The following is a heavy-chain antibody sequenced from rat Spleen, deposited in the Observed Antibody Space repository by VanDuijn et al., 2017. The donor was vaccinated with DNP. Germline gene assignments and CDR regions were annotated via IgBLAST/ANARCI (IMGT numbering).Heavy chain of an antibody. D-gene: IGHD4-3*01. CDR3: VRWNSGHFDY. J-gene: IGHJ2*01. CDR2: ITYDGGST. V-gene: IGHV5-20*01. CDR1: GFTFSHYY. Sequence: EVQLVESGGGFVQPGRSMKLSCAASGFTFSHYYMAWVRQAPTKGLEWVASITYDGGSTYYRDSVKGRFTISRDNATSTLYLQMESLRSEDTATYYCVRWNSGHFDYWGQGVMVTVSS.